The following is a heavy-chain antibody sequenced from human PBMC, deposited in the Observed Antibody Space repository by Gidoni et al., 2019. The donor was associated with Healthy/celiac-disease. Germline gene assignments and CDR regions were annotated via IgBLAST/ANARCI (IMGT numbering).Heavy chain of an antibody. Sequence: HVPLVQSGAEVKKPGASVKVSCTSSGYTFTSYYMHCVRQAHGQGLEWMGRINPSGGSTSDVQKFQGRVTMNRERSTSTVYMELSSLRSEDTAVYYCARSDLSGLYDSSGYYLGYYFDYWGQGTLVTVAS. CDR2: INPSGGST. J-gene: IGHJ4*02. CDR3: ARSDLSGLYDSSGYYLGYYFDY. CDR1: GYTFTSYY. V-gene: IGHV1-46*01. D-gene: IGHD3-22*01.